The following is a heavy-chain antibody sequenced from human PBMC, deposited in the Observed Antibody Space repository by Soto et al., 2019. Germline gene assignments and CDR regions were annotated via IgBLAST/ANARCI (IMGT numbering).Heavy chain of an antibody. D-gene: IGHD6-13*01. CDR2: IIPIFGTA. Sequence: QVQLVQSGAEVRKPGSSVKVSCKASGGTFSRHAISWVRQAPGQGLEWMGGIIPIFGTANHAQKFQGRVTIIADESTSTVYMELSSLRSEDTAMYYCARDRSSWYYFDYWGQGTLVTVSS. J-gene: IGHJ4*02. CDR1: GGTFSRHA. V-gene: IGHV1-69*01. CDR3: ARDRSSWYYFDY.